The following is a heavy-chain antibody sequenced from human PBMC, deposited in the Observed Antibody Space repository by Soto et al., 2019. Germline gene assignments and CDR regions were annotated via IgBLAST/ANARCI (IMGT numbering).Heavy chain of an antibody. J-gene: IGHJ6*03. CDR2: INHSGST. CDR1: GGSFSGYY. Sequence: PSETLSLTCAVYGGSFSGYYWSWIRQPPGKGLEWIGEINHSGSTNYNPSLKSRVTISVDTSKNQFSLKLSSVTAADTAVYYCGICLRFLEWLYPKYYYMDVWGKGTTVTVSS. V-gene: IGHV4-34*01. D-gene: IGHD3-3*01. CDR3: GICLRFLEWLYPKYYYMDV.